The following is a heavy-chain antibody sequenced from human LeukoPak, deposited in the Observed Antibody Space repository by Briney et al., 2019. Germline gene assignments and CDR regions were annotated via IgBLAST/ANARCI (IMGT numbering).Heavy chain of an antibody. Sequence: GGSLRLSCAASGFTFSSYGMNWVRQAPGKGLEWVSAISGSGGSTYYTDSVKGRFTISRDNSKNTLYLQMNSLRAEDTAVYYCARGGGYSHGSFDYWGQGTLVTVSS. CDR3: ARGGGYSHGSFDY. J-gene: IGHJ4*02. V-gene: IGHV3-23*01. CDR2: ISGSGGST. CDR1: GFTFSSYG. D-gene: IGHD5-18*01.